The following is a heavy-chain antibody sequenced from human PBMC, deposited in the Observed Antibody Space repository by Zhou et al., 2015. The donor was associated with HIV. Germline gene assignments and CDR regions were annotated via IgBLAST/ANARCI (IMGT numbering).Heavy chain of an antibody. CDR2: IIPIFGTA. Sequence: QVQLVQSGAEVKKPGSSVKVSCKASGGTFSSYAISWVRQAPGQGLEWMGGIIPIFGTANYAQKFQGRVTITADESTSTAYMELSSLRSEDTAVYYCARDLQSGGGVVIWGNYYYGMDVWGQGTTVTVSS. CDR1: GGTFSSYA. CDR3: ARDLQSGGGVVIWGNYYYGMDV. D-gene: IGHD3-3*01. V-gene: IGHV1-69*01. J-gene: IGHJ6*02.